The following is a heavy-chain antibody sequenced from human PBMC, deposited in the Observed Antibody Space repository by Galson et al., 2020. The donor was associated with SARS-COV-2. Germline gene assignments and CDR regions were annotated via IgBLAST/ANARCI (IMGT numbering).Heavy chain of an antibody. CDR1: GFLFRPYV. CDR2: IGGSGGST. Sequence: GESLKIPCAASGFLFRPYVLSWVRPAPGKGLAWVSAIGGSGGSTYYADSVKGRFTISRDNSKNTLYLQMNSLRAEDTAVYYCAKRDDSSGYPYYFDYWGQGALVTVSS. J-gene: IGHJ4*02. V-gene: IGHV3-23*01. CDR3: AKRDDSSGYPYYFDY. D-gene: IGHD3-22*01.